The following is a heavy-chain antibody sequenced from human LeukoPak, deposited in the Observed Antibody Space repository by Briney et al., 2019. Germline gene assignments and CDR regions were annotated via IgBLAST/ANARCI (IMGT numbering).Heavy chain of an antibody. CDR2: ISNSGSDT. CDR3: AKDIRPIAVAADFDY. D-gene: IGHD6-19*01. J-gene: IGHJ4*02. CDR1: RFTFSDYT. V-gene: IGHV3-11*01. Sequence: GGSLRLSCAASRFTFSDYTMTWIRQAPGKGLEWVSYISNSGSDTYSAESVRGRFSISRDNAKNSLYLQMNNLRAEDTALYYCAKDIRPIAVAADFDYWGQGTLVTVSS.